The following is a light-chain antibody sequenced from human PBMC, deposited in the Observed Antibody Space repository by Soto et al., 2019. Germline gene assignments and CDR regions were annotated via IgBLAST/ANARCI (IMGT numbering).Light chain of an antibody. CDR3: QQYNNGPPIT. Sequence: EIVMTQSPATLSVSPGEGATLSCRASQGIGDTLAWYQQKPGQTPRLLIYDTSIRATGVPARFSGSRSGAEFAFTFSIRQSEDFAIYYCQQYNNGPPITFGQGTRLEIK. CDR2: DTS. J-gene: IGKJ5*01. CDR1: QGIGDT. V-gene: IGKV3D-15*03.